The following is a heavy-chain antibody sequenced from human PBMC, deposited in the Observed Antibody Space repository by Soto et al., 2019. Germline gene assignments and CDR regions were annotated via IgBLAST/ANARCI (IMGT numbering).Heavy chain of an antibody. CDR1: GFTFSSYA. V-gene: IGHV3-23*01. J-gene: IGHJ4*02. Sequence: GGSLRLSCAASGFTFSSYAMSWVRQAPGKGLEWVSAISGSGGSTYYADSVKGRFTISRDNSKNTLYLQMNSLRAEDTAVYYCAKGIAVAGKGPSSVIDYWGQGTLVTVSS. D-gene: IGHD6-19*01. CDR2: ISGSGGST. CDR3: AKGIAVAGKGPSSVIDY.